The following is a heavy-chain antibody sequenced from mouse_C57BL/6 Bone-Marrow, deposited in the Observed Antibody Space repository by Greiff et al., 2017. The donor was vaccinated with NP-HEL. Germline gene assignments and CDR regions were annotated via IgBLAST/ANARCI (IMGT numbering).Heavy chain of an antibody. J-gene: IGHJ4*01. D-gene: IGHD3-1*01. Sequence: EVQLHQSGPELVKPGASVKISCKASGYTFTDYYMNWVKQSHGKSLEWIGDINPNNGGTSYNQKFKGKATLTVDKSSSTAYMELRSLTSEDSAVYYCARGALGFPRYAMDYWGQGTSVTVSS. CDR2: INPNNGGT. V-gene: IGHV1-26*01. CDR1: GYTFTDYY. CDR3: ARGALGFPRYAMDY.